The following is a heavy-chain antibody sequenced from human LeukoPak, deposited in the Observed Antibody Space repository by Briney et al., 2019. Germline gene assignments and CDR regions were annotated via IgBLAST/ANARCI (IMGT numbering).Heavy chain of an antibody. Sequence: PGGSLRLSCAASGFTFSSYGMHWVRQAPGKGLEWVAFIRYDGSNKYYADSVKGRFTISRDNSKNTLYLQMNSLRAEDTAVYYCAKLQRARDDFWSGYDHFDYWGQGTLVTVSS. CDR3: AKLQRARDDFWSGYDHFDY. CDR1: GFTFSSYG. CDR2: IRYDGSNK. J-gene: IGHJ4*02. V-gene: IGHV3-30*02. D-gene: IGHD3-3*01.